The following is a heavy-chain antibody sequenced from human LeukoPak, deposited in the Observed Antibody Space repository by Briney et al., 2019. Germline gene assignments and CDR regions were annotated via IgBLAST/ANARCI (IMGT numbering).Heavy chain of an antibody. CDR3: TRGFYYYGSSTFDY. D-gene: IGHD3-22*01. Sequence: GRSLRLSCTASGFTFGDYAMSWVRQAPGKGLEWVGFIRSKAYGGTTEYAASVKGRFTISRDDSKSIAYLQMNSLKTEDTAVYYCTRGFYYYGSSTFDYWGQGTLVTVSS. CDR2: IRSKAYGGTT. J-gene: IGHJ4*02. V-gene: IGHV3-49*04. CDR1: GFTFGDYA.